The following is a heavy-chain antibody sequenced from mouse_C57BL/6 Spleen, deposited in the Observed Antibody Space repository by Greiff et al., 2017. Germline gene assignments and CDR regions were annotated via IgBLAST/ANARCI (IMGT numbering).Heavy chain of an antibody. CDR1: GYTFTSYG. J-gene: IGHJ2*01. CDR3: ARTGTGDFDY. D-gene: IGHD3-3*01. V-gene: IGHV1-81*01. Sequence: VQLQQSGAELARPGASVKLSCTASGYTFTSYGISWVKQRPGQGLEWIGKIYPSSSNTYYNEKFKGKATLTADKSSSTACMELRSLTSEDSAVYFCARTGTGDFDYWGQGTTLTVSS. CDR2: IYPSSSNT.